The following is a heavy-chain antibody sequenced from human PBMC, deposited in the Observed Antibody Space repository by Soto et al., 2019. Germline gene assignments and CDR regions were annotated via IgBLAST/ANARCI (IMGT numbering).Heavy chain of an antibody. CDR3: ARGGISHWAYFYYMDV. Sequence: SETLSLTCVVSGGSLSDYFWSWIRQPPGMALEWIGEINHLGSISYNPSLKSRVTMSVDTSKNQFSLTLNSVTAADTATYYCARGGISHWAYFYYMDVWDRGTTVTVSS. J-gene: IGHJ6*03. CDR1: GGSLSDYF. D-gene: IGHD2-21*01. V-gene: IGHV4-34*01. CDR2: INHLGSI.